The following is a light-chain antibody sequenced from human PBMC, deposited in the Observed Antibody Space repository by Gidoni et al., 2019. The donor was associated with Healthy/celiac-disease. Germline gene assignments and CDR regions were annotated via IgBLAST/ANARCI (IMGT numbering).Light chain of an antibody. V-gene: IGKV1-39*01. CDR3: QQSYSTPLT. CDR1: QSISSY. Sequence: DIQMTPSPSSLSASVGDRVTITCRASQSISSYLNWYQQKPGKAPKLLIYAASSLQSGVPSRFSGSGSGTDFTLTIRSLQPEDFATYYCQQSYSTPLTFXGXTKVEIK. J-gene: IGKJ4*01. CDR2: AAS.